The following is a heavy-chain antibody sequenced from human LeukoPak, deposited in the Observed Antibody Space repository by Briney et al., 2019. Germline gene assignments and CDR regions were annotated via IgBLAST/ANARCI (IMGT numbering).Heavy chain of an antibody. D-gene: IGHD6-19*01. CDR3: ARAVAGPNAENDY. J-gene: IGHJ4*02. V-gene: IGHV3-48*04. CDR2: ISYSSSTI. CDR1: GFTFSSYS. Sequence: GSLRLSCAASGFTFSSYSMNWARQAPGKGLEWVSYISYSSSTIYYADSVKGRFTISRDNAKNSLYLQMNSLRAEDTAVYYCARAVAGPNAENDYWGQGTLVTVSS.